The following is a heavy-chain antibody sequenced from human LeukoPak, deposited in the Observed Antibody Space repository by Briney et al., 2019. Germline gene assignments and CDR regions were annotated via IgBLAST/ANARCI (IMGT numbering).Heavy chain of an antibody. J-gene: IGHJ4*02. Sequence: PAGSLTLSCAASGFTVSSNYMSWVRQAPGKGLEWVSVIYSGGSTYYADSVKGRFTISRDNSKNTLYLQMNSLRAEDTAVYYCARDTGGSSLDYWGQGTLVTVSS. V-gene: IGHV3-66*01. CDR1: GFTVSSNY. D-gene: IGHD2-2*01. CDR3: ARDTGGSSLDY. CDR2: IYSGGST.